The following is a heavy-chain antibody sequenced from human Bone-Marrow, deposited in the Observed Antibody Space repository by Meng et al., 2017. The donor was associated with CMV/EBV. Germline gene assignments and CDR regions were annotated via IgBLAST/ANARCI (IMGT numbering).Heavy chain of an antibody. Sequence: LSCRASGYTFSSYSMSWVRQAPGKGLEWVSSISGSGGSTYSADSVKGRLTISRDNSESTLYLQMNNLTAEDTAIYYCVKGWQNLGDYWGQGTLVTVSS. CDR1: GYTFSSYS. D-gene: IGHD7-27*01. CDR2: ISGSGGST. V-gene: IGHV3-23*01. CDR3: VKGWQNLGDY. J-gene: IGHJ4*02.